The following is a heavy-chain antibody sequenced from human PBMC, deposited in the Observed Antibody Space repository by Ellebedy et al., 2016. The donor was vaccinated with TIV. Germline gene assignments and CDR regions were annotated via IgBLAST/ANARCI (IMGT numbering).Heavy chain of an antibody. CDR1: GFTFSSYA. CDR2: ISGSGGST. V-gene: IGHV3-23*01. D-gene: IGHD6-13*01. J-gene: IGHJ4*02. CDR3: ARLGVTAAAGASDY. Sequence: PGGSLRLSCAASGFTFSSYAMSWVRQAPGKGLEWVSAISGSGGSTYYADSVKGRFTISRDNAENSLYLQMNSLRAEDTAVYYCARLGVTAAAGASDYWGQGTLVIVSS.